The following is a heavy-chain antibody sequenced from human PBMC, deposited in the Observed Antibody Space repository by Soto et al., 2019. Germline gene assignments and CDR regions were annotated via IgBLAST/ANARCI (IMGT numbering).Heavy chain of an antibody. CDR2: IYYSGST. CDR1: GGSISSGGYY. J-gene: IGHJ3*02. D-gene: IGHD3-22*01. Sequence: QVQLQESGPGLVEPSQTLSLTCTVSGGSISSGGYYWSWIRQHPGKGLEWIGYIYYSGSTYYNPSLKSRVTISVDTSKNQCALKLSSVTAADTAVYYCARDLWDSSGYGAFDIWGQGTMVTVSS. CDR3: ARDLWDSSGYGAFDI. V-gene: IGHV4-31*03.